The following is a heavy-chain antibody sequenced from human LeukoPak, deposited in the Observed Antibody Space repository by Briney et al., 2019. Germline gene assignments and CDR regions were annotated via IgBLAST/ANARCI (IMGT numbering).Heavy chain of an antibody. Sequence: PSQTLSLTCTVSGDSISSGSYYWSWIRQPAGKGLEWIGRIYTSGSTNYNPSLKSRVTISVDTSKNQFSLKLSSVTAADTAVYYCARLTKNDSGTYRFGKKKRGYMDVWGKGTTVTISS. CDR3: ARLTKNDSGTYRFGKKKRGYMDV. D-gene: IGHD3-10*01. J-gene: IGHJ6*03. V-gene: IGHV4-61*02. CDR1: GDSISSGSYY. CDR2: IYTSGST.